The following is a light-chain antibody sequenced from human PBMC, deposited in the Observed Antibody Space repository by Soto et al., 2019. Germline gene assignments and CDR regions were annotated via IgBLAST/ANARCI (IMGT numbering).Light chain of an antibody. CDR1: SSDVGGYNY. V-gene: IGLV2-8*01. CDR3: SSYAGSVL. J-gene: IGLJ3*02. Sequence: QSVLTQPPSASGSPGQSVTISCTGTSSDVGGYNYVSWYQQHPGKAPKLMIYEFSKRPSGVPDRFSGSKSGNTASLTVSGLQAEDEADYYCSSYAGSVLFGGGTKVTVL. CDR2: EFS.